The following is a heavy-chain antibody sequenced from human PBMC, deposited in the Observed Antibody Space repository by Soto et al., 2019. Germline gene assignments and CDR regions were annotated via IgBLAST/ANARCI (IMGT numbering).Heavy chain of an antibody. CDR2: LTDNGGGT. D-gene: IGHD3-22*01. V-gene: IGHV3-23*01. CDR3: AKVVVPPSSGYYFDY. J-gene: IGHJ4*02. Sequence: GGFLRLSCEASGFTFSAYAMGWVRQAPGKGLEWVSALTDNGGGTYYADSVKGRFTVARDNFKNTLYLQMNSLRAEDTAIYYCAKVVVPPSSGYYFDYWGQGALVTVSS. CDR1: GFTFSAYA.